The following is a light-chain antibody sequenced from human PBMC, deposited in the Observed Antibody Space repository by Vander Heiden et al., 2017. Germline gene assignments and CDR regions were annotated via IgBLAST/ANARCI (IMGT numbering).Light chain of an antibody. Sequence: SCPRILGSIPSNYLLWYQQLPGRSPTTLIYEDIQRPSGVPGLFSASIDSSDKAAFLTIAGLKTEDDADYCRKSYDDTYLLVFGGGTKLTVL. V-gene: IGLV6-57*01. CDR1: LGSIPSNY. CDR3: KSYDDTYLLV. CDR2: EDI. J-gene: IGLJ2*01.